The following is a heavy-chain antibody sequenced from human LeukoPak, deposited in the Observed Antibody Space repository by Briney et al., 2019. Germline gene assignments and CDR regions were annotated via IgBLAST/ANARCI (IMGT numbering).Heavy chain of an antibody. V-gene: IGHV3-21*01. CDR2: ISSSSSYI. CDR1: GFTFSRYS. Sequence: GGSLRLSCAASGFTFSRYSMNWVRQAPGKELEWVSSISSSSSYIYYADSVKGRFTISRDNAKNSLYLQMNSLRAEDTAVYYCARDQDGYNKGSLDYWGQGTLVTVSS. J-gene: IGHJ4*02. D-gene: IGHD5-12*01. CDR3: ARDQDGYNKGSLDY.